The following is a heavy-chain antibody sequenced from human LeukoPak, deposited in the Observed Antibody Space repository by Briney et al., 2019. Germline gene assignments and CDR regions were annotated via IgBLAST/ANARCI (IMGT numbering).Heavy chain of an antibody. CDR3: ARPYYYDSRTDL. V-gene: IGHV4-30-4*01. J-gene: IGHJ5*02. CDR1: GDSISSGDYY. Sequence: SETLSLTCTVSGDSISSGDYYWSWIRQPPGKGLEWIAYMYYSGSTYYNPSLKSRVTMSADTSKNQLSLKLSSVTAADTAVYFCARPYYYDSRTDLWGRGILVTVSS. D-gene: IGHD3-22*01. CDR2: MYYSGST.